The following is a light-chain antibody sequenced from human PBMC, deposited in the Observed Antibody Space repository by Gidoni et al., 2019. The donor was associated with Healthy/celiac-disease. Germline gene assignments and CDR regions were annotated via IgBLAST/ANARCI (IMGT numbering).Light chain of an antibody. CDR3: QQRSNWPYT. V-gene: IGKV3-11*01. Sequence: EIVLTQSPATLSSSPGERATLSCRASQSVSSYLAWYQQKPGQAPRLLIYDASNRATGIPARFSGSGSGTDFTLTISSLEPEDFAVYYCQQRSNWPYTFDQGTKLEIK. CDR2: DAS. CDR1: QSVSSY. J-gene: IGKJ2*01.